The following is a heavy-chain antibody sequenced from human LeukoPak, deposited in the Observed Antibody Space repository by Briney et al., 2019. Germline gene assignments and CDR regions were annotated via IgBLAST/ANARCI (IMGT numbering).Heavy chain of an antibody. Sequence: PSETLSLTCTVSGGSISTYYWSWIRQAPGKGLEWIGYIYYSGSTNYNPSLKSRVTLSVDTSKNQFSLKLSSVTAADTAVYYCARSSYYYDSSGYYLYSFDYWGQGTLVTVSS. CDR3: ARSSYYYDSSGYYLYSFDY. D-gene: IGHD3-22*01. V-gene: IGHV4-59*01. CDR1: GGSISTYY. CDR2: IYYSGST. J-gene: IGHJ4*02.